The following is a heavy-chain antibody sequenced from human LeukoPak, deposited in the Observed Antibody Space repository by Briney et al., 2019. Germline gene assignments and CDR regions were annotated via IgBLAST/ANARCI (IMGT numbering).Heavy chain of an antibody. CDR3: ARELFDFDY. Sequence: PGGSLRLSCAPSGFTFDIFAITWVPQAPRKGLEWVSEITGSGGSTYYADSVKGRFTISRDNSKNTLYLQMNSLRAEDTAIYYCARELFDFDYWGQGTLVTVSS. D-gene: IGHD3-10*01. V-gene: IGHV3-23*01. J-gene: IGHJ4*02. CDR1: GFTFDIFA. CDR2: ITGSGGST.